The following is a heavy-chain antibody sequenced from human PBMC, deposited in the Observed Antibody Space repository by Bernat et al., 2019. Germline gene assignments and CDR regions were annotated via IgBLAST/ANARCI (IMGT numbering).Heavy chain of an antibody. CDR1: GFTFSSYW. J-gene: IGHJ4*02. CDR3: ARDKVNYYGSGSYLDY. Sequence: EVQLVESGGGLVQPGRSLRLSCAASGFTFSSYWMSWVRQAPGKGLEWVANIKQDGSEKYYVDSVKGRFTISRDNAKNSLYLQMNSLRAEDTAVYYCARDKVNYYGSGSYLDYWGQGTLVTVSS. CDR2: IKQDGSEK. V-gene: IGHV3-7*01. D-gene: IGHD3-10*01.